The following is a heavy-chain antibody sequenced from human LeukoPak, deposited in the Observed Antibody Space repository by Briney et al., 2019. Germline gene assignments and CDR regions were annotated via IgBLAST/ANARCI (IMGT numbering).Heavy chain of an antibody. CDR3: ARAYYGSGSYYVDY. CDR2: IYYSGST. Sequence: SETLSLTCTVSGSSLTSSSYSWGWIRQPQQKGLDWTGSIYYSGSTYYSPSLKSRVTISLDTSKNQFSLKLRSVTAADTAVYYCARAYYGSGSYYVDYWGQGTLVTVSS. J-gene: IGHJ4*02. CDR1: GSSLTSSSYS. V-gene: IGHV4-39*07. D-gene: IGHD3-10*01.